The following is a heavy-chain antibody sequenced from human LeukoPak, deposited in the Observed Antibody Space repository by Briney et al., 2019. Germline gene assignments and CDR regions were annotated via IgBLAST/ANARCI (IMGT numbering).Heavy chain of an antibody. CDR1: GFTFSSYS. CDR3: ARDDTGASPYYYYYMDV. CDR2: ISSSSSTI. V-gene: IGHV3-48*01. D-gene: IGHD1-26*01. Sequence: PGGSLRLSCAASGFTFSSYSMNWVRQAPGKGLEWVSYISSSSSTIYYADSVKGRFTISRDNAKNSLYLQMNSLRAEDTAVYYCARDDTGASPYYYYYMDVWGKGTTVTVSS. J-gene: IGHJ6*03.